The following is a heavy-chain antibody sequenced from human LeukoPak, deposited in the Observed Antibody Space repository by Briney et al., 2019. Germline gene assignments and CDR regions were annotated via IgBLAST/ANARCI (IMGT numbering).Heavy chain of an antibody. Sequence: GESLKISCKGSGYSFTTYWIGWVRQMPGKGLEWMGIIYPDDSESRYSPSFQGQVTISADKSISTAYLQWSSLKASDTAMYYCARSGSYYNRPSRYAFDIWGQGTMVTVSS. CDR1: GYSFTTYW. V-gene: IGHV5-51*01. J-gene: IGHJ3*02. CDR2: IYPDDSES. D-gene: IGHD3-10*01. CDR3: ARSGSYYNRPSRYAFDI.